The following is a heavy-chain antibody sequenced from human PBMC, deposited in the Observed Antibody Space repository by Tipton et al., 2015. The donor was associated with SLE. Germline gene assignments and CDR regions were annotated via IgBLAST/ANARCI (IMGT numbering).Heavy chain of an antibody. CDR3: AGPIRQDGFDI. CDR1: GGFFSGYY. Sequence: TLSLTCDVNGGFFSGYYWSWIRQSPGKGLEWIGEVNHLGTIYYNAALNSRVTISADTSKNQFSLKVSSVTAADTAMYYCAGPIRQDGFDIWGQGTMVTVSS. V-gene: IGHV4-34*01. D-gene: IGHD2-21*01. J-gene: IGHJ3*02. CDR2: VNHLGTI.